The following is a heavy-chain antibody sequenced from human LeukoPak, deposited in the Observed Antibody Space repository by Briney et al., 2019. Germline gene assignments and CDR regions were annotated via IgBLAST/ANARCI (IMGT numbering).Heavy chain of an antibody. CDR3: ASQGVVVTASYAFDI. CDR1: GGSISNYY. J-gene: IGHJ3*02. D-gene: IGHD2-21*02. V-gene: IGHV4-59*01. Sequence: SETLSLTCTVSGGSISNYYWTWIRQPPGKGLEWTGYIYYSGSTNYNPSPRSRVTISVDTSKNQFSLKLTSVTAADTAVYYCASQGVVVTASYAFDIWGQGTMVTVSS. CDR2: IYYSGST.